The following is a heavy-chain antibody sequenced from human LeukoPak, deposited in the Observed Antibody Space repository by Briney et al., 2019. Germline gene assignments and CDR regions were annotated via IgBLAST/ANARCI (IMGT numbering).Heavy chain of an antibody. J-gene: IGHJ5*02. CDR2: ISYGNT. Sequence: SETLSLTCTVSGGSISTYYWNWIRQTPGKGLEWIGHISYGNTDYNPSLKSRVTISVDTSKNQFSLKLTSVTAADTAVYYCARDKAHSYGRYFDPWGQGALVTVSS. V-gene: IGHV4-59*01. CDR1: GGSISTYY. CDR3: ARDKAHSYGRYFDP. D-gene: IGHD5-18*01.